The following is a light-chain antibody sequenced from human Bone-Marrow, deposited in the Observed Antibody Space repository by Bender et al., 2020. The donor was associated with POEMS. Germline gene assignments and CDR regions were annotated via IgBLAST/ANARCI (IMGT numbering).Light chain of an antibody. CDR2: EVS. Sequence: QSALTQPPSVSGSPGQTVTISCTGTTSDVGSYNRVSWYQQPPGTAPKLIIYEVSKRPSGVPDRFSGSKSGNAASLTISCPQAEDGADYFCCSSTTASTYVFGTGTRVTVL. J-gene: IGLJ1*01. CDR3: CSSTTASTYV. V-gene: IGLV2-18*02. CDR1: TSDVGSYNR.